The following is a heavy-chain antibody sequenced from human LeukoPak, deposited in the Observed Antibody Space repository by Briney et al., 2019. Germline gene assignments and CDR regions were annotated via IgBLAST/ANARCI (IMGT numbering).Heavy chain of an antibody. CDR3: ARRRQWLDY. J-gene: IGHJ4*02. CDR1: GGSFSSGNYY. Sequence: SETLSLTCTVSGGSFSSGNYYWSWIRQPPGKGLEWIGYIYDSGSTNYNPSLKSRVTISIDTSKNQFSLSLNSVTAADTAVYYCARRRQWLDYWGQGTLVTVSS. V-gene: IGHV4-61*01. CDR2: IYDSGST. D-gene: IGHD6-19*01.